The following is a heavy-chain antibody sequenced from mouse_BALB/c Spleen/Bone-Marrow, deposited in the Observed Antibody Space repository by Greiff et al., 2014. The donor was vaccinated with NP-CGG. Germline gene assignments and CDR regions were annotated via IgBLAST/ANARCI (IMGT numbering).Heavy chain of an antibody. V-gene: IGHV14-3*02. D-gene: IGHD1-1*02. Sequence: VQLKESGAELVKPGASVKLSCTASGFNIKDTYMHWVKQRPEQGLEWIGRIDPANGNTKYDPKFQGKATITADTSSNTAYLRLSSLTSEDTAVYYCARVKLWSYAMDYWGQGTSVTVSS. CDR1: GFNIKDTY. CDR2: IDPANGNT. CDR3: ARVKLWSYAMDY. J-gene: IGHJ4*01.